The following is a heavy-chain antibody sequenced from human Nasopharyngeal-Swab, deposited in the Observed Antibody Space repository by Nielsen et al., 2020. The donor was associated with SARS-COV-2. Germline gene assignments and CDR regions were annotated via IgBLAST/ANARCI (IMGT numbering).Heavy chain of an antibody. V-gene: IGHV3-11*06. J-gene: IGHJ4*02. CDR2: INSVSSST. CDR1: GLTVSSTY. CDR3: ARGRYNPY. Sequence: GESLKISCAVSGLTVSSTYMSWIRQAPGKGLEWVSYINSVSSSTDYADSVKGRFTISRDNAKNSLYLQMNSLSAEDTAVYYCARGRYNPYWGQGTLVTVSS. D-gene: IGHD3-9*01.